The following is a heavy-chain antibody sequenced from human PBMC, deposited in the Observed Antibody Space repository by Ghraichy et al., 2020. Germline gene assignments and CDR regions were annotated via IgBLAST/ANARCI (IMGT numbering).Heavy chain of an antibody. CDR2: ITRSGTNT. D-gene: IGHD6-13*01. CDR1: GFTFSNYG. CDR3: ARLRGPKIPAAEDF. J-gene: IGHJ4*02. Sequence: GGSLRLSCAASGFTFSNYGMTWVRQAPGKGLEWVSTITRSGTNTYYADSVTGRFTISRDNSKNTLYLQMNSLRAEDTAIYYCARLRGPKIPAAEDFWGQGTLVTVSS. V-gene: IGHV3-23*01.